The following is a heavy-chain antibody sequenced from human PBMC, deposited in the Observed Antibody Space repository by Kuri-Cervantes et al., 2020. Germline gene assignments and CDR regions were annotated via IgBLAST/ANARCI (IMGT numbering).Heavy chain of an antibody. CDR1: GFTFDDYA. Sequence: GGSLRLSCAASGFTFDDYAMHWVRQAPGKGLEWVSLISWDGGSTYYADSVKGRFTISRDNSKNTLYLQINSLRPEDTAVYYCAKDRGWNDERASSLDYWGQGTLVTVSS. CDR2: ISWDGGST. J-gene: IGHJ4*02. V-gene: IGHV3-43D*04. D-gene: IGHD1-1*01. CDR3: AKDRGWNDERASSLDY.